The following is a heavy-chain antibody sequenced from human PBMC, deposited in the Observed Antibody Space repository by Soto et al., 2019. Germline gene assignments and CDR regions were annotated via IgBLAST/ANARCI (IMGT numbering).Heavy chain of an antibody. CDR2: ISYDGGNE. CDR1: GFTFSSYG. V-gene: IGHV3-30*18. Sequence: GGSLRLSCAGSGFTFSSYGIHWVRQAPGKGLEWVALISYDGGNEKYTESVKDRFTISRDDSHNVAYLQMSSLRTEDTAMYYCAKDRYSGTYPTDFDYWGQGALVTVSS. J-gene: IGHJ4*02. D-gene: IGHD1-26*01. CDR3: AKDRYSGTYPTDFDY.